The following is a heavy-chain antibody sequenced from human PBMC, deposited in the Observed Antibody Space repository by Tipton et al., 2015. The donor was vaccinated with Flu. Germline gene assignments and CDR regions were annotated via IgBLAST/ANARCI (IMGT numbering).Heavy chain of an antibody. CDR1: GYSISSGHY. CDR3: ARHGYYDILTGYYSWFDP. Sequence: TLSLTCAVSGYSISSGHYWGWIRQPPGKGLEWIGSIYHSGSTYYNPSLKSRVTISVDTSKNQFSLKLSSVTAADTAVYYCARHGYYDILTGYYSWFDPWGQGTLVTVSS. J-gene: IGHJ5*02. D-gene: IGHD3-9*01. CDR2: IYHSGST. V-gene: IGHV4-38-2*01.